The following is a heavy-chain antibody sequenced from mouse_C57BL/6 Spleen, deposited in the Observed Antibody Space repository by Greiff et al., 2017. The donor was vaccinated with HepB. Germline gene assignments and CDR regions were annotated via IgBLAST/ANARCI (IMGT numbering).Heavy chain of an antibody. D-gene: IGHD1-1*01. V-gene: IGHV5-4*01. J-gene: IGHJ2*01. CDR1: GFTFSSYA. Sequence: EVQLVESGGGLVKPGGSLKLSCAASGFTFSSYAMSWVRQTPEKRLEWVATISDGGSYTSYPDNVKGRFTISRDNAKNNLYLQMSHLKSEDTAMYYCARDRDTTVVAPYYFDYWGQGTTLTVSS. CDR3: ARDRDTTVVAPYYFDY. CDR2: ISDGGSYT.